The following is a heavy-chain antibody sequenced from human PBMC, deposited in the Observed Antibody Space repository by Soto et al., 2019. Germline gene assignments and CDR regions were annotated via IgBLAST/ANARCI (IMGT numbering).Heavy chain of an antibody. Sequence: ASVKASCKASGYTFTSYYMHWVRQAPGQGLEWMGWINPDSGGTKYAQKFQGGVTMTRDTSISTVYMELSRLRSDDTAVYYCAREIRSGYYKYWYFDLWGRGTLVTVSS. V-gene: IGHV1-2*02. D-gene: IGHD3-3*01. CDR3: AREIRSGYYKYWYFDL. CDR1: GYTFTSYY. J-gene: IGHJ2*01. CDR2: INPDSGGT.